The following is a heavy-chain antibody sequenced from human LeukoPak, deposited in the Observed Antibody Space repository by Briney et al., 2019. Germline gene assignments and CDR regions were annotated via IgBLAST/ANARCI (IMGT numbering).Heavy chain of an antibody. J-gene: IGHJ4*02. CDR1: GFTFSNYA. V-gene: IGHV3-23*01. CDR2: LRGDGET. Sequence: GGSLRLSCAASGFTFSNYAMSWVRQAPAGGLEWVSSLRGDGETFYADSVKGRFTLSRDESRNTVYLELNNLRAEDTAVYYCAKASWVSKADAVLWGQGTLVTVSS. CDR3: AKASWVSKADAVL. D-gene: IGHD3-16*01.